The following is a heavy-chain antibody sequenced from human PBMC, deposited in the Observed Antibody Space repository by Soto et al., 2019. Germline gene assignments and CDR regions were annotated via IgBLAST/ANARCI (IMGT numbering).Heavy chain of an antibody. J-gene: IGHJ4*02. CDR1: GFSLSTSGVG. V-gene: IGHV2-5*01. D-gene: IGHD3-22*01. CDR2: IYWNDDK. Sequence: SGPTLVKPTQTLTLTCTFSGFSLSTSGVGVGWIRQPPGKALEWLALIYWNDDKRYSPSLKSRLTITKDTSKNQVVLTMTNMDPVDTATYYCAHRVISGEFDYWGQGTLVTISS. CDR3: AHRVISGEFDY.